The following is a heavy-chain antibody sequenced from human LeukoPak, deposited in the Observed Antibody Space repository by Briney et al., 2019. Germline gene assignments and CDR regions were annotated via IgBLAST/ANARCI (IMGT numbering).Heavy chain of an antibody. CDR2: TYYSGST. D-gene: IGHD1-1*01. Sequence: SETLSLTCTVSGGSISSYYWSWIRQPPGKGLEWIGYTYYSGSTNYNPSLKSRVTISVDTSKNQFSLKLSSVTAADTAVYYCARTNDGDYYYGMDVWGQGTTVTVSS. CDR1: GGSISSYY. CDR3: ARTNDGDYYYGMDV. J-gene: IGHJ6*02. V-gene: IGHV4-59*01.